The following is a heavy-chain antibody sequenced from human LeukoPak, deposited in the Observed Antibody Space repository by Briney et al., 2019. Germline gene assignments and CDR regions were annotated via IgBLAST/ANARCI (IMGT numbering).Heavy chain of an antibody. CDR3: ARDSESYWHDAFDI. CDR2: ISSSGSTI. Sequence: SGGSLRLSCAASGFTFSSYEMNWVRQAPGKGLEWVSYISSSGSTIYYADSVKGRFTISRDNAKNSLYLQMNSLRAEDTAVYYCARDSESYWHDAFDIWGQGTMVTVSS. J-gene: IGHJ3*02. V-gene: IGHV3-48*03. D-gene: IGHD1-26*01. CDR1: GFTFSSYE.